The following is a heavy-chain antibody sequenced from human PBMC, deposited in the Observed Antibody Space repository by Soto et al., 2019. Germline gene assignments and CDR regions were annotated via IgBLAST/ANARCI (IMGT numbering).Heavy chain of an antibody. CDR1: GFTFSSYA. CDR3: AKDVLLWFGDNYFDY. V-gene: IGHV3-23*01. J-gene: IGHJ4*02. Sequence: GGSLRLSCAASGFTFSSYAMSWVRQAPGKGLEWVSAVSGSGGSTYYADSVKGRFTISRDNSKNTLYLQMNSLRAEDTAVYYCAKDVLLWFGDNYFDYWGQGTLVTVSS. D-gene: IGHD3-10*01. CDR2: VSGSGGST.